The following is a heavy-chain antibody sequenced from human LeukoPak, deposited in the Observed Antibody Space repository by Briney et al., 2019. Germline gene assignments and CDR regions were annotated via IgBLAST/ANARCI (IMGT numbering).Heavy chain of an antibody. Sequence: SETLSLTCTVSGGSISSSSYYWGWIRQPPGKGLEWIGSISYSGSTYYNPSLKSRVTVSVDTSKNQFSLKLSSVTAADTAVYYCARGSYGSSSPFDYWGQGTLVTVSS. CDR2: ISYSGST. CDR1: GGSISSSSYY. V-gene: IGHV4-39*07. CDR3: ARGSYGSSSPFDY. D-gene: IGHD6-6*01. J-gene: IGHJ4*02.